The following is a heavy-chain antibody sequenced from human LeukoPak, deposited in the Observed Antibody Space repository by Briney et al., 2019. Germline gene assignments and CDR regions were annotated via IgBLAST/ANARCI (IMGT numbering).Heavy chain of an antibody. D-gene: IGHD2-2*01. V-gene: IGHV3-23*01. CDR1: GLTFSSYA. J-gene: IGHJ4*02. CDR2: ISGSGGST. CDR3: AKDLLHCSSTSCYVALFDY. Sequence: GGSLRLSCAASGLTFSSYAMSWVRQAPGKGLEWVSAISGSGGSTYYADSVKGRFTISRDNSKNTLYLQMNSLRAEDTAVYYCAKDLLHCSSTSCYVALFDYWGQGTLVTVSS.